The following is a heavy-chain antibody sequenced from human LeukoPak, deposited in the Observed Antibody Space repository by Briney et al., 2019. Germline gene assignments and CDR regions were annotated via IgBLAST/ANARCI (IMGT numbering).Heavy chain of an antibody. CDR2: INPNSGGT. J-gene: IGHJ5*02. Sequence: ASVKVSCKASGYTFTGYYMQWVRQAPGQGLEWMGWINPNSGGTNYAQKFQGRVTVTRDTSISTAYLELRRLRSDDTAVYYCARWFWSGYYYDPWGQGTLVTVSS. V-gene: IGHV1-2*02. CDR1: GYTFTGYY. D-gene: IGHD3-3*01. CDR3: ARWFWSGYYYDP.